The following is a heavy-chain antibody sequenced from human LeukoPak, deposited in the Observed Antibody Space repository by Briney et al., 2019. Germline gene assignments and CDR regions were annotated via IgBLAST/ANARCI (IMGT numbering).Heavy chain of an antibody. D-gene: IGHD6-19*01. J-gene: IGHJ4*02. CDR2: IIPIFGTA. V-gene: IGHV1-69*13. CDR3: ARQKSLGVAGTALAFDY. CDR1: GGTFSSYA. Sequence: SEKVSCKASGGTFSSYAISWVRQAPGQGLEWMGGIIPIFGTANYAQKFQGRVTITADESTSTAYMELSSLRSEDTAVYYCARQKSLGVAGTALAFDYWGQGTLVTVSS.